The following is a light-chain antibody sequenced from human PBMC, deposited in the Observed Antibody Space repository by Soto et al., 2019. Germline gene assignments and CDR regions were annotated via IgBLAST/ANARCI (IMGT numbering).Light chain of an antibody. Sequence: ETVMTQSPATLSVSPGERATLSCRASQSVSTNLAWYQQKPGQAPRLLIYDISLRGTGIPTRFSGSGSGTDFTLTISSLEPEDFAVYYCQQRSNWPFFGPGTKVDIK. J-gene: IGKJ3*01. CDR3: QQRSNWPF. V-gene: IGKV3-11*01. CDR2: DIS. CDR1: QSVSTN.